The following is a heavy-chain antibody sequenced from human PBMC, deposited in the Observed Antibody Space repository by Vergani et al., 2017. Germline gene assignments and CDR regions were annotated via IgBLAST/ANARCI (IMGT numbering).Heavy chain of an antibody. V-gene: IGHV3-7*03. Sequence: EVQLVESGGGLVQPGGSLRLSCAASGFTFSSYWMSWVRQAPGKGLEWVANIKQDGSEKYYVDSVKGRFTISRDNAKNSLYLQMNSLRAEDTAVYYCARGYSSSGGYDGMDVWGQGTTVTVSS. D-gene: IGHD6-13*01. CDR1: GFTFSSYW. CDR2: IKQDGSEK. J-gene: IGHJ6*02. CDR3: ARGYSSSGGYDGMDV.